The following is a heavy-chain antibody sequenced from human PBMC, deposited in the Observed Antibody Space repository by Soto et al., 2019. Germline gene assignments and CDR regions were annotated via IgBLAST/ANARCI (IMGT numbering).Heavy chain of an antibody. V-gene: IGHV3-48*02. CDR2: MTSDTKTI. Sequence: EVQLVESGGGLVQPGGSLRLSRAASGFTFRIYSMNWVRQAPGKGLEWISYMTSDTKTIKYADSVKGRFTITRDNDKNSVYLQMTSLRDEDTAVYYCARSVEGHFDYWGQGTLVTVSS. J-gene: IGHJ4*02. CDR3: ARSVEGHFDY. D-gene: IGHD6-19*01. CDR1: GFTFRIYS.